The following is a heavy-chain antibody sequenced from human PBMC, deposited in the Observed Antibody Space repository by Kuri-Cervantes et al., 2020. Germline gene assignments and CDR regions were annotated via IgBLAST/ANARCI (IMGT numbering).Heavy chain of an antibody. J-gene: IGHJ4*02. CDR2: IRYNGSNK. V-gene: IGHV3-30*02. CDR3: ARDRGYSGYGTDY. Sequence: GGSLRLSCAASGFTFSSYGMHWVRQAPGKGLEWVAFIRYNGSNKYYADSVKGRGTISRDNAKNSLYLQMNSLRVEDTAVYYCARDRGYSGYGTDYWGQGTLVTVSS. D-gene: IGHD5-12*01. CDR1: GFTFSSYG.